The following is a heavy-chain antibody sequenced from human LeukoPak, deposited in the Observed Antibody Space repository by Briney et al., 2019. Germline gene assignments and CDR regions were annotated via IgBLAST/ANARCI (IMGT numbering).Heavy chain of an antibody. CDR3: ARDNYDNSGYYFDY. D-gene: IGHD3-22*01. V-gene: IGHV4-4*02. Sequence: SETLSLTCAVSGGSISSSNWWSWVRQPPGKGQEWIGEIYHSGRTNYTPSLKSRVTISVDKSKNQLSLKLSSVTAADTAVYHCARDNYDNSGYYFDYWGQGTLVTVSS. J-gene: IGHJ4*02. CDR2: IYHSGRT. CDR1: GGSISSSNW.